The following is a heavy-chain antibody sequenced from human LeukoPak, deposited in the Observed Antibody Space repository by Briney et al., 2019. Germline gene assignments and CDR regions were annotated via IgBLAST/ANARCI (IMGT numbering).Heavy chain of an antibody. D-gene: IGHD2-15*01. CDR2: IYYSGST. V-gene: IGHV4-39*07. J-gene: IGHJ6*02. CDR1: GGSISSSSYY. Sequence: SETLSLTCTVSGGSISSSSYYWGWIRQPPGKGLEWIGSIYYSGSTTSNPSLKSRVTMSVDTSKNQFSLKLSSVTAADTAFYYCARDQDSPPFGMDVWGQGTTVTVSS. CDR3: ARDQDSPPFGMDV.